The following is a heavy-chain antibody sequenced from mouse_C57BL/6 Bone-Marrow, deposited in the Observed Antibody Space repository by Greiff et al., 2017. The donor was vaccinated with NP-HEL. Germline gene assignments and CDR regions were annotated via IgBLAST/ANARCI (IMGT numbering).Heavy chain of an antibody. CDR1: GFNIKDDY. Sequence: EVQLQQSGAELVRPGASVKLSCTASGFNIKDDYMHWVKQRPEQGLEWIGWIDPENGDTEYASKFQGKATITADTSSNTAYLQLSSLTSEDTAGYYCTYDYDGAWFAYWGQGTLVTVSA. CDR2: IDPENGDT. D-gene: IGHD2-4*01. CDR3: TYDYDGAWFAY. V-gene: IGHV14-4*01. J-gene: IGHJ3*01.